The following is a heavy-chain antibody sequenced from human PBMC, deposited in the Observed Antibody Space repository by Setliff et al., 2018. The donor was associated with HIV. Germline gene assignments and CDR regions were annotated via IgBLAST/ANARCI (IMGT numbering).Heavy chain of an antibody. CDR3: ARGILYQTTNWFDP. J-gene: IGHJ5*02. CDR2: VSYDGSRT. Sequence: GGSLRLSCVASGFTFRTFAMHWVRQAPGKGLEWVSVVSYDGSRTLYADSVKGRFTISRDNSKNTLYLQMNSLRAEDTAVYYCARGILYQTTNWFDPWGQGTQVTVPQ. V-gene: IGHV3-30*04. CDR1: GFTFRTFA. D-gene: IGHD2-8*01.